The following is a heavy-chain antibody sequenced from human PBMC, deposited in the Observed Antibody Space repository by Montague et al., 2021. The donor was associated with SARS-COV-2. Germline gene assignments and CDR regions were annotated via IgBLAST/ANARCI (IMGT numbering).Heavy chain of an antibody. D-gene: IGHD3-22*01. J-gene: IGHJ3*01. Sequence: SETLSLTCSVSGGSVRRGPYYWSWIRQPPGKGLEWIGYIAYSGSTNYNPSLKSRVTISVVTSKNHFTLKLSSVTAAETAVYYCARLKRYFDSSGSPSAFDFWGQGTKVTVSS. CDR2: IAYSGST. CDR1: GGSVRRGPYY. CDR3: ARLKRYFDSSGSPSAFDF. V-gene: IGHV4-61*03.